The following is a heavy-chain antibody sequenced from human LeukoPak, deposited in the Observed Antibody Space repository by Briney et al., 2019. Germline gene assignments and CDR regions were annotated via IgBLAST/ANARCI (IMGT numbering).Heavy chain of an antibody. V-gene: IGHV1-69*04. Sequence: SVKVSCKASGGTFSSYAISWVRQAPGQGLEWMGRIIPILGIANYAQKFQGRVTITADKSTSTAYMELSSLRSEDTAVYYCANRPYCGGDCYSVAFDIWGQGTMVTVSS. CDR3: ANRPYCGGDCYSVAFDI. J-gene: IGHJ3*02. D-gene: IGHD2-21*02. CDR2: IIPILGIA. CDR1: GGTFSSYA.